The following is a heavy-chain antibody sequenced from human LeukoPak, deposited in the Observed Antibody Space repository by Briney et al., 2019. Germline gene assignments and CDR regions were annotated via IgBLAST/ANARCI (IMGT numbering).Heavy chain of an antibody. J-gene: IGHJ4*02. Sequence: GGSLRLSCAASGFSFSSYAMTWARQAPVKGLEWVSAISGDGTRTYYADSVKGRFTISRDNSKNTLYLEMSSLRVEDTAVYYCAKWPEGAMDYFDYWGQGTLVTVSS. CDR2: ISGDGTRT. CDR1: GFSFSSYA. D-gene: IGHD3-16*01. CDR3: AKWPEGAMDYFDY. V-gene: IGHV3-23*01.